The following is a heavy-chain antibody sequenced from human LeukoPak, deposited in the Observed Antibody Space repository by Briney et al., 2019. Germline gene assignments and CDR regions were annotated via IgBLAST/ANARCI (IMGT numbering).Heavy chain of an antibody. V-gene: IGHV1-2*02. CDR3: ARGGDYVWGSYRPFDY. D-gene: IGHD3-16*02. J-gene: IGHJ4*02. CDR2: INPNSGGT. CDR1: GYTFTGYY. Sequence: ASVKVSCKASGYTFTGYYMHWVRQAPGQGLEWMGWINPNSGGTNYAQKSQGRVTMTRDTSISTAYMELSRLRSDDTAVYYCARGGDYVWGSYRPFDYWGQGTLVTVSS.